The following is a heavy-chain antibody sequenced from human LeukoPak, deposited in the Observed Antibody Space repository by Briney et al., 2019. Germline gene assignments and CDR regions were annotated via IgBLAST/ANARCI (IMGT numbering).Heavy chain of an antibody. J-gene: IGHJ4*02. D-gene: IGHD6-13*01. Sequence: SEILSLTCTVSGGSISSYYWNWIRQTPGKGLDRIGYIYYGGSTNYNPSLKSRVTISVDTSKNQVSLKPSSVTAADTAVYYCARAPRSSSWYFDYWGQGTLVTVSS. CDR1: GGSISSYY. V-gene: IGHV4-59*01. CDR2: IYYGGST. CDR3: ARAPRSSSWYFDY.